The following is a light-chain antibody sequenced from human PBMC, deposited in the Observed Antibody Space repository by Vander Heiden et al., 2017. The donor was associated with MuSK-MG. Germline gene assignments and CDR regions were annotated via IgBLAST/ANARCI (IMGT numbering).Light chain of an antibody. CDR3: QQSYSTPVYT. CDR2: AAS. V-gene: IGKV1-39*01. Sequence: DIQMTQSPSSLSASVGDRVTITCRASQSISSYLNWYQQKPGKAPKLLIYAASSLQSGVPSRFSGSGSGTDFTLTISSLQPEDVATYYCQQSYSTPVYTFGQGTKLEIQ. J-gene: IGKJ2*01. CDR1: QSISSY.